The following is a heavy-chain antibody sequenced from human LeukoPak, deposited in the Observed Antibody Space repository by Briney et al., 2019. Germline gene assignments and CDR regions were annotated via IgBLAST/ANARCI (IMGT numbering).Heavy chain of an antibody. CDR2: ISSSDNTI. CDR1: GFTFSFYS. Sequence: GGSLTLSCAASGFTFSFYSMNWVRQAPGKGLEWVSYISSSDNTIHYADSVKGRFTISRDNAKNSLYLEMNSLRDEDTAVYYCARVHRGYSYGRLDYWGQGTLVTVSS. CDR3: ARVHRGYSYGRLDY. J-gene: IGHJ4*02. V-gene: IGHV3-48*02. D-gene: IGHD5-18*01.